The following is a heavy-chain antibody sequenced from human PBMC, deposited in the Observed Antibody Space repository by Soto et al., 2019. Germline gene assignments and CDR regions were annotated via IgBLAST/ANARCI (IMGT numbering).Heavy chain of an antibody. Sequence: QVQLQESGPGLVKPSGTLSLTCAFSGGSISSDNWWTWVRQPPGKGLEWIGEMYHSGSTTYSPSPQSRLTILVDKSKNQFSLKLTSVTAADAALYYCARASASSMLRGVIINWGQGTLVTVSS. CDR2: MYHSGST. V-gene: IGHV4-4*02. D-gene: IGHD3-10*01. CDR3: ARASASSMLRGVIIN. J-gene: IGHJ4*02. CDR1: GGSISSDNW.